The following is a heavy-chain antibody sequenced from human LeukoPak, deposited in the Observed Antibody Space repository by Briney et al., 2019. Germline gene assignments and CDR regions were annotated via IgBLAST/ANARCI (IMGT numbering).Heavy chain of an antibody. CDR3: ARAPADYGDYGHYFEY. Sequence: ASVKVSCKASGGTFSSYAISWVRQAPGQGLEWMGWINPNSGGTNYAQKFQGRVTMTRDTSISTAYMELSRLRSDDTAVYYCARAPADYGDYGHYFEYWGQGTLVTVSS. CDR1: GGTFSSYA. CDR2: INPNSGGT. V-gene: IGHV1-2*02. J-gene: IGHJ4*02. D-gene: IGHD4-17*01.